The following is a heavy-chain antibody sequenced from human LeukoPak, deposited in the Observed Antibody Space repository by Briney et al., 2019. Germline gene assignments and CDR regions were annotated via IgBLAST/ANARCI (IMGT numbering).Heavy chain of an antibody. Sequence: GGSLRLSCAASGFTFSSYGMHWVRQAPGKGLEWVAVIWYDGSNKYYADSVKGRFTISRDNSKNTLYLQMNSLRAEDTAVYCCARERDDAFDIWGQGTMVTVSS. CDR1: GFTFSSYG. CDR3: ARERDDAFDI. J-gene: IGHJ3*02. V-gene: IGHV3-33*01. CDR2: IWYDGSNK.